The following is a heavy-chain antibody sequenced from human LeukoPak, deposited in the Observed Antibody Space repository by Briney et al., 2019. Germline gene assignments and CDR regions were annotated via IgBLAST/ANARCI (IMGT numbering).Heavy chain of an antibody. CDR1: GFTFSDYY. J-gene: IGHJ4*02. CDR2: IYYSWST. D-gene: IGHD6-13*01. V-gene: IGHV4-59*01. CDR3: ARVAPYSSRALDY. Sequence: GSLTLSCAASGFTFSDYYMSWIRQPPGKGLEWIGYIYYSWSTNYNPSLKSRVTISVDTSKNQFSLKLSSVTAADTAVYYCARVAPYSSRALDYWGQGTLVTVSS.